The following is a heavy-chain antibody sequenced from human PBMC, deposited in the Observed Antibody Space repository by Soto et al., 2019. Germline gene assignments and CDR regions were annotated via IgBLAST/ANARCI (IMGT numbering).Heavy chain of an antibody. CDR2: INPNSGGT. V-gene: IGHV1-2*04. CDR1: GYTFTGYY. Sequence: ASVKVSCKASGYTFTGYYMHWVRQAPGQGLEWMGWINPNSGGTNYAQKFQGWVTMTRDTSISTAYMELSRLRSDDTAVYYCAREGIVVVPAAIGPLGYYYYYMDVWGKGTTVTVSS. J-gene: IGHJ6*03. CDR3: AREGIVVVPAAIGPLGYYYYYMDV. D-gene: IGHD2-2*01.